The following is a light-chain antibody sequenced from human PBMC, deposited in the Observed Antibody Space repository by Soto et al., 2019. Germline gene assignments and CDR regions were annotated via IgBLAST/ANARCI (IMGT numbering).Light chain of an antibody. V-gene: IGKV1-27*01. CDR2: GAS. J-gene: IGKJ2*01. CDR3: QKYNSVPHT. CDR1: QGIGNF. Sequence: DIQMTQSPSSLTASVGDTVSIYCRASQGIGNFLAWYQQKPGRLPELLIYGASSLYSGVPLRFSGSGSGTDFTLTISSLQPEDVGTYYCQKYNSVPHTFGRGTKLGI.